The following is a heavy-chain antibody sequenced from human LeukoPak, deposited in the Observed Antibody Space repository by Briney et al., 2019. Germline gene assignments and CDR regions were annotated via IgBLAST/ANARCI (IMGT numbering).Heavy chain of an antibody. CDR1: GGTFSRYA. CDR2: IIPILGIA. Sequence: SVKVSCKASGGTFSRYAISWVRQAPGQGLEWMGRIIPILGIANYAQKFQGRVTITADKSTSTAYMELSSLRSEDTAVYYCARDRTDYGGNSLPIDYWGQGTLVTVSS. CDR3: ARDRTDYGGNSLPIDY. J-gene: IGHJ4*02. V-gene: IGHV1-69*04. D-gene: IGHD4-23*01.